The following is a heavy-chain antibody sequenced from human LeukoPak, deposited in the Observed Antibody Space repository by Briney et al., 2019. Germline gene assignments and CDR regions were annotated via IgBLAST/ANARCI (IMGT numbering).Heavy chain of an antibody. J-gene: IGHJ3*02. V-gene: IGHV4-59*08. CDR3: ARLAEDGGAFDI. CDR1: GGSISSYY. CDR2: IYYSGST. D-gene: IGHD3-16*01. Sequence: SETLSLTCTVSGGSISSYYWSWIRQPPGKGLERIGYIYYSGSTNYNPSLKSRVTISVDTSKNQFSLKLSSVTAADTAVYYCARLAEDGGAFDIWGQGTMVTVSS.